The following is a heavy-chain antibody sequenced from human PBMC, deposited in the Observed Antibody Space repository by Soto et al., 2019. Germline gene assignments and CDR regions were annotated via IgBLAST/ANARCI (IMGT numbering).Heavy chain of an antibody. D-gene: IGHD5-12*01. CDR1: GFTFDDYA. V-gene: IGHV3-9*01. CDR2: ISWNSGSI. J-gene: IGHJ3*02. Sequence: GGSLRLSCAASGFTFDDYAMHWVRQAPGKGLEWVSGISWNSGSIGYADSVKGRFTISRDNAKNSLYLQMNSLRAEDSALYYCAKDKYSAYDVPPYEAFDIWGQGTMVTVSS. CDR3: AKDKYSAYDVPPYEAFDI.